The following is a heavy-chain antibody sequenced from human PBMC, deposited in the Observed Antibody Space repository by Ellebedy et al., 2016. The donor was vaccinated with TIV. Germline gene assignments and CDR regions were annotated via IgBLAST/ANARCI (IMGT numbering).Heavy chain of an antibody. CDR1: GFTFNSYW. J-gene: IGHJ2*01. Sequence: GGSLRLSCAASGFTFNSYWMSWVRQAPGTGLEWVSLIFGSGDTCYADSVNGRFTISRDNSKNTVYLQMNSLRVEDTAMYYCATTSLLTLNWHFDLWGRGTLVTVSS. D-gene: IGHD4/OR15-4a*01. V-gene: IGHV3-53*01. CDR3: ATTSLLTLNWHFDL. CDR2: IFGSGDT.